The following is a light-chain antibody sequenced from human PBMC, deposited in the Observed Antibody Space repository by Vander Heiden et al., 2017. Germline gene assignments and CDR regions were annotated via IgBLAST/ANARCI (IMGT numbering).Light chain of an antibody. V-gene: IGLV3-25*03. CDR3: QSADSSGTYPYVV. J-gene: IGLJ2*01. Sequence: SYELTQPPSVSVSPGRTARITCSGDALPKQYAYWYQQKPGQSPVLVVDKDSERPSGIPERFSGSSSGTTVTLTISGVQAEDEADYYCQSADSSGTYPYVVFGGGTKLTVL. CDR2: KDS. CDR1: ALPKQY.